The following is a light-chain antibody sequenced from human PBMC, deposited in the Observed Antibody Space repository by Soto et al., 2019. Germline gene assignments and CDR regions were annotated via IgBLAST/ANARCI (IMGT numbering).Light chain of an antibody. CDR1: SSDVGGYNY. CDR2: DVS. J-gene: IGLJ1*01. Sequence: QSALTQPRSVSGSPGQSVTISCTGTSSDVGGYNYVSWYQQHPGKAPKLMIYDVSQRPSGVPDRFSGSRSGTTASLTISGLQAEDEADYYCCSYAGSYTSDVFGTGTKVTVL. CDR3: CSYAGSYTSDV. V-gene: IGLV2-11*01.